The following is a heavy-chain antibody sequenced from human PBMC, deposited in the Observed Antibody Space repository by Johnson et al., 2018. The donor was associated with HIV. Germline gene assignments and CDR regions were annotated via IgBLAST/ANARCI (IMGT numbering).Heavy chain of an antibody. V-gene: IGHV3-30*02. CDR1: GFTFSSYG. Sequence: QVQLVESGGGVVQPGGSLRLSCAGSGFTFSSYGMHWVRQAPGKGLEWVSFIRYDGSDKHYADSVKGRFTISRDNSKNTVYLQTNSLRAEETAVYYCAKDVGNYWPNAFDIWGQGTTVTVSS. CDR2: IRYDGSDK. J-gene: IGHJ3*02. D-gene: IGHD3-22*01. CDR3: AKDVGNYWPNAFDI.